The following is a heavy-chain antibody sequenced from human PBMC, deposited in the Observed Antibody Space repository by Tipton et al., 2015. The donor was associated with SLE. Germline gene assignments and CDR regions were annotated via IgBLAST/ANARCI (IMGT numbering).Heavy chain of an antibody. CDR2: INPSGVST. D-gene: IGHD5-18*01. J-gene: IGHJ6*02. Sequence: QLVQSGAEVKKPGASVKVSCKASGYTFTSYYMHWVRQAPGQGLEWMGIINPSGVSTSYAQKFQDRVTMTRDTSTSTVYMELSSLRSEDTAVYYCARGSDIPKVTKYYYGMDVWGQGTTVTVSS. V-gene: IGHV1-46*01. CDR3: ARGSDIPKVTKYYYGMDV. CDR1: GYTFTSYY.